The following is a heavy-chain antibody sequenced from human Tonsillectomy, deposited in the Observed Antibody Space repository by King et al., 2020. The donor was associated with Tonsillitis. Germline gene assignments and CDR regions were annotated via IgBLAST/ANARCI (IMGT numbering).Heavy chain of an antibody. J-gene: IGHJ4*02. CDR3: ARCRWYVDYLFDS. Sequence: VQLQQWGAGLLKPSETLSLTCAVYGGSFSGYSWIWFRQPPGKGLEWLGEITHSGNTNYKPSLKSRVTISIGTSNNQFSLNLASVTAAATAVYYCARCRWYVDYLFDSWGQGTLVTVSS. V-gene: IGHV4-34*01. D-gene: IGHD3-16*01. CDR2: ITHSGNT. CDR1: GGSFSGYS.